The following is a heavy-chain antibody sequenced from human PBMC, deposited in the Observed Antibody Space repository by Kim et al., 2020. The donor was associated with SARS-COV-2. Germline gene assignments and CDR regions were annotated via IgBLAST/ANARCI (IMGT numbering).Heavy chain of an antibody. CDR3: ARKNTGYVLAI. CDR2: IYSGGSST. D-gene: IGHD1-1*01. V-gene: IGHV3-23*03. CDR1: GFTFSHYS. J-gene: IGHJ3*02. Sequence: GGSLRLSCAASGFTFSHYSMSWVRQAPGKGLEWVSTIYSGGSSTSYAASVKGRFTISREDSTNTLYLQMNSLRADDSALYYCARKNTGYVLAIWCKG.